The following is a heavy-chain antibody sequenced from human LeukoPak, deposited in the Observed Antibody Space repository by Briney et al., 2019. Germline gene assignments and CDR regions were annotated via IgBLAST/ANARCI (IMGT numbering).Heavy chain of an antibody. Sequence: SETLSLTCSVSGGSISDYYWSWIRQPPGKGLECIGSISPSGSTNYNPSLKSRVTTSRDTSKNQFSLKLTSVTAADTAMYYCARYSRFGEYPLDAFDFWGQGTMVTVSS. CDR3: ARYSRFGEYPLDAFDF. CDR1: GGSISDYY. J-gene: IGHJ3*01. CDR2: ISPSGST. V-gene: IGHV4-4*09. D-gene: IGHD3-10*01.